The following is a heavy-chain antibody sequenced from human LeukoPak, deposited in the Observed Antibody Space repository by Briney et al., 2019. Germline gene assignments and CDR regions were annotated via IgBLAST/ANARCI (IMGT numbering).Heavy chain of an antibody. Sequence: NPSETLSLTCTVSGGSISSYYWSWIRQPAGKGLEWIGRIYTSGGTNYNPSLKSRVTMSVDTSKNQFSLKLSSVTAADTAVYYCARSAGYSSSWYGAYYFDYWGQGTLVTVSS. CDR3: ARSAGYSSSWYGAYYFDY. J-gene: IGHJ4*02. CDR2: IYTSGGT. CDR1: GGSISSYY. D-gene: IGHD6-13*01. V-gene: IGHV4-4*07.